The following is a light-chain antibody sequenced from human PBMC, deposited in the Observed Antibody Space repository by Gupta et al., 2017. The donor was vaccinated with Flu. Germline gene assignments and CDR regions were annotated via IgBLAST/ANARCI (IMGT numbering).Light chain of an antibody. CDR1: SSDVGSYDL. CDR3: CAYAGSSTLI. CDR2: EGT. J-gene: IGLJ2*01. Sequence: QSALTQPASVSDSPGQSITLSCSGTSSDVGSYDLVSWFQQHPGKAPKLMIYEGTKRPSGVSNRFTGSKSGNTAYLTISGLQAEDEAHYYCCAYAGSSTLIFGGGTKLTVL. V-gene: IGLV2-23*01.